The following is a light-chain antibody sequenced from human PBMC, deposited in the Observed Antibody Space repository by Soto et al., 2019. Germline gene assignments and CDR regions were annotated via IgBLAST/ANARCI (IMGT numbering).Light chain of an antibody. CDR3: CSYAGGYSYV. J-gene: IGLJ1*01. CDR1: SSDVGGYNY. CDR2: DVS. Sequence: QSVLTQPRSVSGSPGQSVTISCTGTSSDVGGYNYVSWYQQHPGEAPKFTIYDVSKRPSGVPDRFSGSKSGNTASLTISGLQAEDEADYFCCSYAGGYSYVFGTGTKLTVL. V-gene: IGLV2-11*01.